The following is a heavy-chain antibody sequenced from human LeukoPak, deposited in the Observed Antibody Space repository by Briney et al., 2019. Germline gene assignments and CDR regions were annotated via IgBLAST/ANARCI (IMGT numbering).Heavy chain of an antibody. J-gene: IGHJ4*02. Sequence: ASVKVSCKASGYTFTGYYMHWVRQAPGQGLEWMGWINPNSGGTNYAQKFQGRVTMTRDTSTSTVYMELSSLRSEDLAVYYCTLYNYWGQGTLVTVSS. CDR2: INPNSGGT. D-gene: IGHD2-2*02. CDR3: TLYNY. V-gene: IGHV1-2*02. CDR1: GYTFTGYY.